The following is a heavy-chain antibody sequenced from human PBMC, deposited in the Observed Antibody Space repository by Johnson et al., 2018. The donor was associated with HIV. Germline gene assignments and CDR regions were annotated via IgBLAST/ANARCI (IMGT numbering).Heavy chain of an antibody. J-gene: IGHJ3*02. CDR3: ARASQWGLDFDAFDI. CDR1: GFTFSSYA. Sequence: QVQLVESGGGVVQPGRSLRLSCAASGFTFSSYAMHWVRQAPGKGLEWVAVISYDGSNKYYADSVEGRFTISRDNSKNTLYLQMNSLRAEDTAVDYCARASQWGLDFDAFDIWGQGTMVTVSS. D-gene: IGHD1-26*01. CDR2: ISYDGSNK. V-gene: IGHV3-30*04.